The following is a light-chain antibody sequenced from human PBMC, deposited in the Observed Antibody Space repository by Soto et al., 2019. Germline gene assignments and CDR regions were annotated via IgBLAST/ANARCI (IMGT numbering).Light chain of an antibody. V-gene: IGKV1-5*01. CDR1: QSISSW. Sequence: DIQMTQSPSTLSASVGDRVTITCRASQSISSWLAWYQQKPGTSPKLLIYDASTLESGVPSRFSGSRSGPDLTLTISSLQPEDFATYYCQQSYSSPPTLGQGTKVDSK. CDR2: DAS. CDR3: QQSYSSPPT. J-gene: IGKJ1*01.